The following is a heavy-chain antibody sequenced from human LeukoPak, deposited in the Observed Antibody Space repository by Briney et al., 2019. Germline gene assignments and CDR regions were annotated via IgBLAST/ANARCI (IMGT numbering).Heavy chain of an antibody. D-gene: IGHD3-3*01. V-gene: IGHV3-23*01. J-gene: IGHJ4*02. CDR1: GFTFSSYA. CDR3: AKGKILRFLEWSYFDY. Sequence: GGSLRLSCAASGFTFSSYAMSWVRQAPGKGLEWVSAISGSGGSTYYADSVKGRFTISRDNSKNTLYLQMNSLRAEDTAVYYCAKGKILRFLEWSYFDYWGQGTQVTVSS. CDR2: ISGSGGST.